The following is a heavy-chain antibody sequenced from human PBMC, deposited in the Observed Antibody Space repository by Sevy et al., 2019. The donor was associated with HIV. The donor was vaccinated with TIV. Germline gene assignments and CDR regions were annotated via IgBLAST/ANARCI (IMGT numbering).Heavy chain of an antibody. CDR1: GFIVSNYG. CDR3: AKGEGVGSVPYFDY. Sequence: GGSLRLSCAASGFIVSNYGMTWVRQAPGKGLEWVSSINSPGTTYYADSVKGRFTISRDNSKNTLYLQMNSLRVDDTAVYSCAKGEGVGSVPYFDYWGQGTLVTVSS. V-gene: IGHV3-23*01. J-gene: IGHJ4*02. D-gene: IGHD1-26*01. CDR2: INSPGTT.